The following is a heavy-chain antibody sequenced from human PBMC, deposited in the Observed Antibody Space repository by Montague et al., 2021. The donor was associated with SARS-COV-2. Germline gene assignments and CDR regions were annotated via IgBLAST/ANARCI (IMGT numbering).Heavy chain of an antibody. CDR2: VDYSGLT. D-gene: IGHD3-10*01. V-gene: IGHV4-39*07. CDR1: GGSISSYHHY. CDR3: AKDGEALAWGTFDI. Sequence: SETLSLTCTVSGGSISSYHHYWGWIRQPPGKGLEWIGSVDYSGLTFYNPSLESRVTISVDTSKKQFSLKVNSVTAADTAVYYCAKDGEALAWGTFDIWGQGTMVTVSS. J-gene: IGHJ3*02.